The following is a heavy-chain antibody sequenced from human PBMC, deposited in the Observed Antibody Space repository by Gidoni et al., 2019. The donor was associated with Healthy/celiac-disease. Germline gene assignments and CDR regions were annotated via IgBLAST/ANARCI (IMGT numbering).Heavy chain of an antibody. J-gene: IGHJ4*02. V-gene: IGHV3-30*18. CDR3: AKDQYYDSSCYWGY. CDR1: GFTFSSYG. CDR2: ISYDGSNK. Sequence: QVQLVEYGRGVVQPGRSLRLSCAASGFTFSSYGMHWVRQAPGKGLGWVAVISYDGSNKYYADSVKGRFTISRDNSKNTLYLQMNSLRAEDTAVYYCAKDQYYDSSCYWGYWGQGTLVTVSS. D-gene: IGHD3-22*01.